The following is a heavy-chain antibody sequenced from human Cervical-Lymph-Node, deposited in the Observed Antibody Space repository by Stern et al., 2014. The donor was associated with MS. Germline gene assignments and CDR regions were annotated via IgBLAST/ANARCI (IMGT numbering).Heavy chain of an antibody. CDR2: VNPTDGRT. CDR3: ANPLPYAN. V-gene: IGHV1-46*03. Sequence: QVQLMQSGAEVKKPGASAKVSCKASGDTFATYPIQWLRQAPGQGPVWMGIVNPTDGRTTYAQTFKGRVTMTRDTSTKPVSMELRSLSPEDTAMYFCANPLPYANCGQGPRVTVSS. D-gene: IGHD4-17*01. CDR1: GDTFATYP. J-gene: IGHJ1*01.